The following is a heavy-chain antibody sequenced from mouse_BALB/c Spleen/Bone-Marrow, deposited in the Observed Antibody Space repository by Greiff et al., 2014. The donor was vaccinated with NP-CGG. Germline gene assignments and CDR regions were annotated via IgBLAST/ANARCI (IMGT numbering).Heavy chain of an antibody. CDR3: ASYYYGSSSFAY. Sequence: DVKLQESGAELVKPGASVKLSCTASGFNIKDTYMHWVKQRPEQGLEWIGRIDPANGNTKYDPKFQGKATITADTSSNTAYPQLSSLTSEDTAVYYCASYYYGSSSFAYWGQGTLVTVSA. CDR1: GFNIKDTY. V-gene: IGHV14-3*02. J-gene: IGHJ3*01. D-gene: IGHD1-1*01. CDR2: IDPANGNT.